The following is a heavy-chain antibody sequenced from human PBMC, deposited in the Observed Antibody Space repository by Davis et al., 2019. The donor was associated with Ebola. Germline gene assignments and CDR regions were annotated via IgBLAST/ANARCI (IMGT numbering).Heavy chain of an antibody. CDR1: GFTFSSYS. D-gene: IGHD6-13*01. J-gene: IGHJ4*02. V-gene: IGHV3-21*01. Sequence: GESLKISCAASGFTFSSYSMNWVRQAPGKGLEWVSSISSSSSYIYYADSVKGRFTISRDNAKNSLYLQMSSLRAEDTAVYYCARGPSTGNSFSYWGQGTLVTVSS. CDR2: ISSSSSYI. CDR3: ARGPSTGNSFSY.